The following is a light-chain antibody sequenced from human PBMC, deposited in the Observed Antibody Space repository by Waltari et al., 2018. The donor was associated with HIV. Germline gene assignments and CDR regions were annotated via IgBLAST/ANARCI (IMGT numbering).Light chain of an antibody. V-gene: IGLV2-23*02. CDR2: EVT. J-gene: IGLJ3*02. CDR1: SNDVGYYNL. Sequence: QSALTQPASVSGSPGQSITISCAGASNDVGYYNLVSWYQQHPGKAPKLMIYEVTKRPSGDSHRVAGAKSGNMASLTISGLQGEDEADYYCCSYAGSGTWVFGGGTKVTVL. CDR3: CSYAGSGTWV.